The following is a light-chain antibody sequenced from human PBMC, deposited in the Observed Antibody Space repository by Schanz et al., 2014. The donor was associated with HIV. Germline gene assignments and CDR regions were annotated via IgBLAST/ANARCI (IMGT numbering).Light chain of an antibody. J-gene: IGKJ2*01. CDR1: QSIRSN. Sequence: EMVMTQSPVTLSVSPGEGATLSCRASQSIRSNLAWYQQKPGQAPRLLIYGASTRATGIPARFSGSGSGTDFTLTISSLQPEDFATYYCQQSYNTPHTFGQGTKLEIK. CDR2: GAS. V-gene: IGKV3-15*01. CDR3: QQSYNTPHT.